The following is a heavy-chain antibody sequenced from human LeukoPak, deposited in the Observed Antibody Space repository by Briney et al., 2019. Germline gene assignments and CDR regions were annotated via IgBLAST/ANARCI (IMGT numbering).Heavy chain of an antibody. CDR1: GGSFSGYY. CDR3: ASRDCSSTSCHEGYNWFDP. J-gene: IGHJ5*02. Sequence: SETLSLTCAVYGGSFSGYYWSWIRQPPGKGLEWIGEINHSGSTNYNPSLKSRVAISVDTSKNQFSLKLTSVTAADTAVYYCASRDCSSTSCHEGYNWFDPWGQGILVSVSS. V-gene: IGHV4-34*01. CDR2: INHSGST. D-gene: IGHD2-2*01.